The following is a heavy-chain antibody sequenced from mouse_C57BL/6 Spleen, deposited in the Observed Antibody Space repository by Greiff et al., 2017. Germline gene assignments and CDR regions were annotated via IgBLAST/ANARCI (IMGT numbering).Heavy chain of an antibody. D-gene: IGHD1-1*01. CDR3: ARLGITTVVSMDY. J-gene: IGHJ4*01. CDR1: GYAFSSYW. Sequence: QVHVKQSGAELVKPGASVKISCKASGYAFSSYWMNWVKQRPGKGLEWIGQIYPGDGDTNYNGKFKGKAKLTADKSSSTAYMQLSSLTSEDSAVYFCARLGITTVVSMDYWGQGTSVTVSS. V-gene: IGHV1-80*01. CDR2: IYPGDGDT.